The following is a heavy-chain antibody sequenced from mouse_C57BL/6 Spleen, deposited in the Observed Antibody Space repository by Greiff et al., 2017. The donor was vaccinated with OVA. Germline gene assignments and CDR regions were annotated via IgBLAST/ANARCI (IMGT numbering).Heavy chain of an antibody. CDR1: GFNIKDDY. V-gene: IGHV14-4*01. D-gene: IGHD1-1*01. CDR3: TTHYGSPLLDY. Sequence: VQLKQSGAELVRPGASVKLSCTASGFNIKDDYMHWVKQRPEQGLEWIGWIDPENGDTEYASKFQGKATITADTSSNTAYLQLSSLTSEDTAVYYCTTHYGSPLLDYWGQGTSVTVSS. CDR2: IDPENGDT. J-gene: IGHJ4*01.